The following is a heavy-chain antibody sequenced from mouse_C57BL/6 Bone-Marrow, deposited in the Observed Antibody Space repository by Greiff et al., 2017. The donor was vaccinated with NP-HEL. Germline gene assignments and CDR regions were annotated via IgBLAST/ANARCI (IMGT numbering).Heavy chain of an antibody. CDR2: IHPNSGST. CDR1: GYTFTSYW. D-gene: IGHD5-1*01. V-gene: IGHV1-64*01. Sequence: QVQLQQSGAELVKPGASVKLSCKASGYTFTSYWMHWVKQRPGQGLEWIGMIHPNSGSTNYNEKFKSKATLTVDKSSSTAYMQLSSLTSEDSAVYYCARGPPKRVFDYWGQGTTLTVSS. CDR3: ARGPPKRVFDY. J-gene: IGHJ2*01.